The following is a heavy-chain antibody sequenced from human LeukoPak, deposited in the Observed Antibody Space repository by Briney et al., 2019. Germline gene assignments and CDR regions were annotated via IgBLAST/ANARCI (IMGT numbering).Heavy chain of an antibody. D-gene: IGHD3-22*01. CDR3: TRWMFSYYDKNAFDI. Sequence: PGGSLRLSCAASGFTFSDDSMSWVRQAPGKGLQWISFISSASRTIYYADSVKGRFTIYRDNAQNSLYLQMNSLKAEDTAVYYCTRWMFSYYDKNAFDIWGQGTMVTVSS. J-gene: IGHJ3*02. V-gene: IGHV3-48*04. CDR1: GFTFSDDS. CDR2: ISSASRTI.